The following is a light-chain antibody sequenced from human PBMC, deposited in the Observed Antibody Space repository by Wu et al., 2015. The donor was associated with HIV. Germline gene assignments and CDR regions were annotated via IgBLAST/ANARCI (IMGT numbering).Light chain of an antibody. CDR3: QQSYSDSRT. CDR2: DAS. V-gene: IGKV1-39*01. Sequence: DIQMTQSPSSLSASVGDRVTIPCRASQSISTSLNWYQQKSGKAPKVLIYDASSLESGVPSRFSGSGSGTDFTLTISNLQPEDFATYYCQQSYSDSRTFGQGTKVE. J-gene: IGKJ1*01. CDR1: QSISTS.